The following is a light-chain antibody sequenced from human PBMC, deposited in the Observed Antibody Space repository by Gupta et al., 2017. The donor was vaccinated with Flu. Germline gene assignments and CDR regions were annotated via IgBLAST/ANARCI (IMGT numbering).Light chain of an antibody. CDR1: QILSTS. Sequence: ETATLSCRASQILSTSLAWYQQKSGQAPRLIIFDASHRATGIPTRFSGSGSGTDFTLTISSLEPEDVAVYYCQQRSNWPPVTFGPGTKVDIK. CDR2: DAS. V-gene: IGKV3-11*01. CDR3: QQRSNWPPVT. J-gene: IGKJ3*01.